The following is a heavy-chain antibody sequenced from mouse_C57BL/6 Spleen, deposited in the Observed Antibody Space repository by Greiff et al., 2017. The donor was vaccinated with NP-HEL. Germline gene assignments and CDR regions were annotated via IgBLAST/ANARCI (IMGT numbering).Heavy chain of an antibody. CDR3: ARGRRGDMDY. Sequence: EVMLVESGGGLVKPGGSLTLSCAASGFTFSDYGMHWVRQAPEKGLEWVAYISSGGSTIYYADPVKGRFTISRDNAKNTLFLQMTRLRSEDTAMYYCARGRRGDMDYWGQGTSVTVSS. CDR1: GFTFSDYG. CDR2: ISSGGSTI. V-gene: IGHV5-17*01. J-gene: IGHJ4*01.